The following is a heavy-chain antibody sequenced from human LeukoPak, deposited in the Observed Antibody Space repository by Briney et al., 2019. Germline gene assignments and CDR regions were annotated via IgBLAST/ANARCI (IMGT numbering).Heavy chain of an antibody. J-gene: IGHJ4*02. CDR1: GYTFTGYY. CDR2: VNPNSGGT. Sequence: ASVKVSCKASGYTFTGYYMHWVRQAPGQGLEWMGWVNPNSGGTNYAQKFQGRVTMTRDTSISTAYMELSRLRSDDTAVYYCARAGELWPTWDYWGQGTLVTVSS. D-gene: IGHD3-16*01. V-gene: IGHV1-2*02. CDR3: ARAGELWPTWDY.